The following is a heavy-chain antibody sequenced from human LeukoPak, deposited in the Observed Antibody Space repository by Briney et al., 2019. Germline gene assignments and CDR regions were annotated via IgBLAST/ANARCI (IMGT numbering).Heavy chain of an antibody. D-gene: IGHD3-10*01. Sequence: ASVKVSCKASGGTFSNHAISWVRQAPGQGLEWMGGIIPIFGTTNYAQKFQGRVTITADKSMTTAYMELSSLRSEDTAVYYCARPRFPYYRLSGADYYYMDVWGKGITVTVSS. CDR1: GGTFSNHA. CDR2: IIPIFGTT. CDR3: ARPRFPYYRLSGADYYYMDV. V-gene: IGHV1-69*06. J-gene: IGHJ6*03.